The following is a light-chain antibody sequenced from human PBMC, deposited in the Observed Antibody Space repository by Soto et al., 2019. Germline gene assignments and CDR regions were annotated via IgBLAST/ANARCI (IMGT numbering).Light chain of an antibody. J-gene: IGKJ1*01. CDR2: GAS. CDR1: QSVSSRY. V-gene: IGKV3-20*01. Sequence: VLTQSPGPLSLSPGEGATLSCRTRQSVSSRYLAWYQQKPGQAPRLLIYGASSRATGIPDRFSGSGSGTDFTLASSRLEPEDFAVYYCQQFGTSSITFGQVTKVDIK. CDR3: QQFGTSSIT.